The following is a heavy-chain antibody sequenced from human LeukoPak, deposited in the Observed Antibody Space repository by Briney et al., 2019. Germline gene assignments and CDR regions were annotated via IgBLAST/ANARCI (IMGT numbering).Heavy chain of an antibody. J-gene: IGHJ4*02. CDR2: IYTSGST. D-gene: IGHD3-10*01. CDR1: GGSISSYY. Sequence: PSETLSLTCTVSGGSISSYYWSWIRQPAGKGLEWIGRIYTSGSTNYNPSLKSRVTMSVDTSKNQFSLKLSSVTAADTAVYYCARFGWAEYGSGSYSSYFDYWGQGTLVTVSS. V-gene: IGHV4-4*07. CDR3: ARFGWAEYGSGSYSSYFDY.